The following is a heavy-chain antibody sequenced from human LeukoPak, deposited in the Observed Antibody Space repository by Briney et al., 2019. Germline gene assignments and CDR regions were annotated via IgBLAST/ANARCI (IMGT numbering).Heavy chain of an antibody. CDR3: ARSYSSSWYLWLDYFDY. D-gene: IGHD6-13*01. J-gene: IGHJ4*02. CDR1: GFTFSSYS. CDR2: ISSSSSYI. V-gene: IGHV3-21*01. Sequence: GGSLRLSCAASGFTFSSYSMNWVRQAPGKGLEWVSSISSSSSYIYYADSVKGRSTISRDNAKNSLYLQMNSLRAEDTAVYYCARSYSSSWYLWLDYFDYWGQGTLVTVSS.